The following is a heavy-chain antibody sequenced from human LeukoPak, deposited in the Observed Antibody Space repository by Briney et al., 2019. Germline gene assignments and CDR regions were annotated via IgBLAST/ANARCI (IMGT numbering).Heavy chain of an antibody. CDR3: ARDGVSGLRSEYYYYYYGMDV. D-gene: IGHD2-8*01. V-gene: IGHV1-2*02. CDR2: INPNSGGT. CDR1: GYTFTGYY. Sequence: ASVKVSCKASGYTFTGYYMHWVRQAPGQGLEWMGWINPNSGGTNYAQKFQGRVTMTRDTSISTAYMELSRLRSDDTAVYYCARDGVSGLRSEYYYYYYGMDVWGQGTTVTVSS. J-gene: IGHJ6*02.